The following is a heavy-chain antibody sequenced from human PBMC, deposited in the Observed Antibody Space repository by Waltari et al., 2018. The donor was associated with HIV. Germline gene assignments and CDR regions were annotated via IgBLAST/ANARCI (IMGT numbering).Heavy chain of an antibody. CDR2: IWYDGTNK. D-gene: IGHD2-15*01. V-gene: IGHV3-33*01. CDR3: ARDRSEGGGYYYYGLVV. J-gene: IGHJ6*02. CDR1: GFTFSSYG. Sequence: QVQLVESGGGVVQPGRSLRLSCAASGFTFSSYGMHWVRQAPGKGLEWVAVIWYDGTNKYYADSVKGRFTISRDNSKNTLYLQMNSLRAEDTAVYYCARDRSEGGGYYYYGLVVWGQGTTVTVSS.